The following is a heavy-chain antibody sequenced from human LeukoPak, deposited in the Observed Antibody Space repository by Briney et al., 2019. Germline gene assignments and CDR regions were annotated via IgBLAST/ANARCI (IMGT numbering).Heavy chain of an antibody. CDR3: MSNYLQGGYFFDH. Sequence: SETLSLTCTVSGYSISSGYYWGWIRQPPGKGLEWIGIIYHSGNSYYNPSLKSRVTISVDTSKNQFSLKLSSVTAADTAVYYCMSNYLQGGYFFDHWDQGALVTVSS. CDR2: IYHSGNS. J-gene: IGHJ4*02. V-gene: IGHV4-38-2*02. D-gene: IGHD2/OR15-2a*01. CDR1: GYSISSGYY.